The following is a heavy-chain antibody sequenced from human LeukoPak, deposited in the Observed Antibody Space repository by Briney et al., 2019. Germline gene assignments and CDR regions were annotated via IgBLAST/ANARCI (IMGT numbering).Heavy chain of an antibody. D-gene: IGHD3-9*01. J-gene: IGHJ6*03. CDR2: INHGGGT. CDR1: GGSFSGYY. CDR3: ARRRLRYFDWLEGDYYYYYMDV. Sequence: SETLSLTCAVYGGSFSGYYWSWIRQPPGKGLEWIGEINHGGGTNYNPSLKSRVTISVDTSKNQFSLKLSSVTAADTAVYYCARRRLRYFDWLEGDYYYYYMDVWGKGTTVTISS. V-gene: IGHV4-34*01.